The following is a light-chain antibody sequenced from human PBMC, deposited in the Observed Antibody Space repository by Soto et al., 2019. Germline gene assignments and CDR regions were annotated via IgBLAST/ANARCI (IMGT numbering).Light chain of an antibody. CDR2: GAS. Sequence: ESVLTQSPGTLSLSRGERATRSCRASQSVSSSYLAWYQQKPGQAPRLLIYGASSRATGIPDRFSGSGSGTDFTLTISRLEPEDFAVYYCQQYGSWITFGQGTRLEIK. V-gene: IGKV3-20*01. J-gene: IGKJ5*01. CDR3: QQYGSWIT. CDR1: QSVSSSY.